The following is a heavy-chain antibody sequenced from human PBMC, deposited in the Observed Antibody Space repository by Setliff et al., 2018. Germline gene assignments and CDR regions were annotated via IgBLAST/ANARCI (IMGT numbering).Heavy chain of an antibody. CDR3: ARSYNFWSGPALDV. V-gene: IGHV3-48*01. J-gene: IGHJ6*04. Sequence: GGSLRLSCAASGFTFSGYSMNWVRQAPGEGLEWVSEISSSSSTIYYADSVKGRFTISRDNAQNSLYLQMNRLRAEDTAVYYCARSYNFWSGPALDVWGKGTTVTVSS. CDR1: GFTFSGYS. D-gene: IGHD3-3*01. CDR2: ISSSSSTI.